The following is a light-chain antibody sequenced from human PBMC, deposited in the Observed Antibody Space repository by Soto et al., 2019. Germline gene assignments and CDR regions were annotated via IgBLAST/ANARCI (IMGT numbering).Light chain of an antibody. CDR3: TSYAGSNNRGV. CDR1: SSDVGGYNY. CDR2: EVS. V-gene: IGLV2-8*01. Sequence: QSVLTQPPSASGSPGQSVTISCTGTSSDVGGYNYISWYQHHPGKAPKLMIYEVSQRPSGVPDRFSGSKSGNTASLTVSGLQAEDEADYYCTSYAGSNNRGVFGSGIKVTVL. J-gene: IGLJ1*01.